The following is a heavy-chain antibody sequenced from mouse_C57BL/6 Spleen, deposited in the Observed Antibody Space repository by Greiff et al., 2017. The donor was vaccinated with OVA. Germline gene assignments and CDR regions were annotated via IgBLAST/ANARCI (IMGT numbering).Heavy chain of an antibody. CDR2: INPNNGGT. CDR1: GYTFTDYY. Sequence: VQLQQSGPELVKPGASVKISCKASGYTFTDYYMNWVKQSHGKSLEWIGDINPNNGGTSYNQKFKGKATLTVDKSSSTAYMELRSLTSEDSAVYYCARVDYYGSSYAMDYWGQGTSVTVSS. J-gene: IGHJ4*01. V-gene: IGHV1-26*01. D-gene: IGHD1-1*01. CDR3: ARVDYYGSSYAMDY.